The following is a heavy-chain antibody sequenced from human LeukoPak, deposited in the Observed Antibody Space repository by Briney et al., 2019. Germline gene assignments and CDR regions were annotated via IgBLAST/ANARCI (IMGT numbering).Heavy chain of an antibody. CDR3: ARTDNGDLDY. CDR2: INPNGGSA. J-gene: IGHJ4*02. D-gene: IGHD1-1*01. CDR1: GYTFTTYY. V-gene: IGHV1-46*01. Sequence: ASVKDSCKASGYTFTTYYMHWVRQAPGQGLEWMGVINPNGGSAAYAQNFQGRVTMTRDTSTSTVYMELSSLRSEDTAVYYCARTDNGDLDYWGQGTLVTVSS.